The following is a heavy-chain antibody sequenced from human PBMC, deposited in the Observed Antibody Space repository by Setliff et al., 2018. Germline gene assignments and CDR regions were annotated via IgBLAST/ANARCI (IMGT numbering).Heavy chain of an antibody. V-gene: IGHV3-30*01. D-gene: IGHD3-3*01. Sequence: SLRLSCAASGFTFARFAMHWVRQAPGKGLAWVAVISYDGINKYYADSVKGRFTIYRDNSKNTLYLQMNSQRVEDTAVYYCARDGVPPLNYNFWSGNFEFWGQGTLVTVSS. CDR3: ARDGVPPLNYNFWSGNFEF. CDR1: GFTFARFA. CDR2: ISYDGINK. J-gene: IGHJ4*02.